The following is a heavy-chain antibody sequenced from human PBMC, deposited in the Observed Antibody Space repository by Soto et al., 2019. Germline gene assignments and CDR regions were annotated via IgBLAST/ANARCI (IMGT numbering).Heavy chain of an antibody. V-gene: IGHV1-69*02. J-gene: IGHJ6*02. D-gene: IGHD3-10*01. CDR2: IIPILGIA. CDR3: ATLMSSGYYYGMDV. Sequence: QVQLVQSGAEVKKPGSSVKVSCKASGGTFSSYTISWVRQAPGQGLEWMGRIIPILGIANYAQKFQGRVTITADKYTSTAYMELSRLRSEDTAVYYCATLMSSGYYYGMDVWGQGTTVTVSS. CDR1: GGTFSSYT.